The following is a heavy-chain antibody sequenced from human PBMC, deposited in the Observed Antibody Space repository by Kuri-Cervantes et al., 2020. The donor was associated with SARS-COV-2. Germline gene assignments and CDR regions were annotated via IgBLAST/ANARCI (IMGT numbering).Heavy chain of an antibody. V-gene: IGHV4-39*01. Sequence: SETLSLTCAVSGASNSTTTDYWGWIRQPPGKVLEWIGTIYYSGSTYYNPSLNSRFTMSVDSSKNQFSHGVKSVTAADTALYFCARSPRHLWSWFEPGGRGTLVTVSS. D-gene: IGHD5-18*01. J-gene: IGHJ5*02. CDR3: ARSPRHLWSWFEP. CDR2: IYYSGST. CDR1: GASNSTTTDY.